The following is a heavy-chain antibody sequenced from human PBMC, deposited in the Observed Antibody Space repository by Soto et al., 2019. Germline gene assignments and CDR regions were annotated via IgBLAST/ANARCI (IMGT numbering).Heavy chain of an antibody. CDR3: ARVYPSDTRYGYVGNNWFDP. Sequence: QVQLVQSGAEVKKPGASVMVSCKASGYTFTSYYMHWVRQAPGQGLEWMGIINPSGGSTSYAQKFQGRVTMTRDTSTSTVYMELSSLRSEDTAVYYCARVYPSDTRYGYVGNNWFDPWGQGTLVTVSS. J-gene: IGHJ5*02. D-gene: IGHD5-18*01. V-gene: IGHV1-46*03. CDR2: INPSGGST. CDR1: GYTFTSYY.